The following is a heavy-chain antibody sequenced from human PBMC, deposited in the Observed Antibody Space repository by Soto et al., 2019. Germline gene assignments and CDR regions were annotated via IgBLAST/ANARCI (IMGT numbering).Heavy chain of an antibody. Sequence: GGSLRLSCAASGFTFSSYSMNWVRQAPGKGLEWVSYISSSSTIYYADSVKGRFTISRDNAKNSLYLQMNSLRAEDTAVYYCARRDLQVDYWGQGTLVTVSS. J-gene: IGHJ4*02. V-gene: IGHV3-48*01. CDR2: ISSSSTI. CDR1: GFTFSSYS. D-gene: IGHD4-4*01. CDR3: ARRDLQVDY.